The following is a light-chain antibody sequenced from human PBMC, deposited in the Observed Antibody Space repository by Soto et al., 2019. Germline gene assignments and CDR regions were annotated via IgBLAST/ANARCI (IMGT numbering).Light chain of an antibody. Sequence: QSVLTQPASVSGSPGQSITIACTGTSSDVGNFNYVSWYQQYPGKAPKLMICDVSDRPSGVSRRFSGSKSGNTASLTISGLQAEDEADYYCVLYTTSSTLVFGGGTKLTVL. CDR2: DVS. CDR3: VLYTTSSTLV. V-gene: IGLV2-14*03. J-gene: IGLJ2*01. CDR1: SSDVGNFNY.